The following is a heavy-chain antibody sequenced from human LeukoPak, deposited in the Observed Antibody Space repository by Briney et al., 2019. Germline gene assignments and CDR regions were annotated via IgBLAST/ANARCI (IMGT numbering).Heavy chain of an antibody. CDR2: INPSGGST. Sequence: ASVKVSCKASGYTFISYYIHWVRQAPRQGLEWMGIINPSGGSTSYAQKFQGRVSMTRDTSTSTVYMELSSLRSEDTAVYYCARGYSGYYYYMDVWGKGTTVTVSS. CDR1: GYTFISYY. V-gene: IGHV1-46*01. D-gene: IGHD5-12*01. J-gene: IGHJ6*03. CDR3: ARGYSGYYYYMDV.